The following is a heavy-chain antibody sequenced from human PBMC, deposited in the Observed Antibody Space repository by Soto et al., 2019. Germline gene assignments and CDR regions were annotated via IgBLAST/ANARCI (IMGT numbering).Heavy chain of an antibody. J-gene: IGHJ6*02. CDR1: GGSISSGDYY. CDR3: ARGSNFATEEDYHYGMDV. CDR2: IYYSGST. V-gene: IGHV4-30-4*01. Sequence: SETLSLTCTVSGGSISSGDYYWSWIRQPPGKGLEWIGYIYYSGSTYYNPSLKSRVTISVDTSKNQFSLKLSSVTAADTAVYYCARGSNFATEEDYHYGMDVWGQGTTVTVSS. D-gene: IGHD4-4*01.